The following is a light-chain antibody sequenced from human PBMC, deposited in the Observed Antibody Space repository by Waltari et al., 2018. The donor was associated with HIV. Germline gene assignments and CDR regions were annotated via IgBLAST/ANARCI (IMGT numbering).Light chain of an antibody. J-gene: IGLJ1*01. Sequence: QSALTQPASVSGSPGPSITISCPGTSSYVGGYHYVSWYQQHPGKAPKVIISEVSNRPSGVSSRFSGSKSGNTASLTISGLQAEDEADYYCSSYTSSSTRVFGTGTKVTVL. CDR2: EVS. V-gene: IGLV2-14*01. CDR3: SSYTSSSTRV. CDR1: SSYVGGYHY.